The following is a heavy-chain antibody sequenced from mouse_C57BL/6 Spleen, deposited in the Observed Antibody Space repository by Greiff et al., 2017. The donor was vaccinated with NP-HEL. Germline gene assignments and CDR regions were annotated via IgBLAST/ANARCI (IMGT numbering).Heavy chain of an antibody. CDR3: ARGRDDAY. CDR2: ISSGGSYT. CDR1: GFTFSSYG. J-gene: IGHJ3*01. Sequence: DVMLVESGGDLVKPGGSLKLSCAASGFTFSSYGMSWVRQTPDKRLEWVATISSGGSYTYYPDSVKGRFTISRDNAKNTLYLQMSSLKSEDTAMYYCARGRDDAYWGQGTLVTVSA. V-gene: IGHV5-6*02.